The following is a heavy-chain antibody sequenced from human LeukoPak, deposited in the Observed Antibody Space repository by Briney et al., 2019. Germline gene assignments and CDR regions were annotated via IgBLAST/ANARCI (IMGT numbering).Heavy chain of an antibody. Sequence: SETLPLTCAVYDGSFSQYYWSWIRQPPGKGLEWIGEINQSGSTNYNPPLKSRVMMSVDTSKTQVSLKLSSVTAADTAVYYCARRIGYSGYDLRFDPWGQGTLVTVSS. CDR2: INQSGST. CDR3: ARRIGYSGYDLRFDP. V-gene: IGHV4-34*01. J-gene: IGHJ5*02. CDR1: DGSFSQYY. D-gene: IGHD5-12*01.